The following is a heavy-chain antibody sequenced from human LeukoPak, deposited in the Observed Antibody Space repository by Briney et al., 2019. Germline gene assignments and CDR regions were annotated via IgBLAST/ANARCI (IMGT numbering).Heavy chain of an antibody. Sequence: GGSLRLSCAASGFIVSSNYMAWVRQAPGKGLEWVSVIYTGDATYYADSVKGRFTISRDNSKNTLYLQMNSLRAEDTAVYYCSKDRGGTYGDYFDYWGQGTLVTVSS. J-gene: IGHJ4*02. CDR3: SKDRGGTYGDYFDY. CDR1: GFIVSSNY. V-gene: IGHV3-53*01. D-gene: IGHD4-17*01. CDR2: IYTGDAT.